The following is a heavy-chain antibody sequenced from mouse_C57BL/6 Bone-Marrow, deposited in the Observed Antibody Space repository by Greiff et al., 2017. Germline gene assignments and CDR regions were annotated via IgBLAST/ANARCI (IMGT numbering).Heavy chain of an antibody. Sequence: VKLQQSGAELARPGASVKLSCKASGYTFTSYGISWVKQRTGQGLEWIGEIYPRSGNTYYNEKFKGKATLTADKSSSTAYMELRSLTSEDSAVYFCARDANYGSSRFAYWGQGTLVTVSA. CDR2: IYPRSGNT. D-gene: IGHD1-1*01. CDR1: GYTFTSYG. J-gene: IGHJ3*01. V-gene: IGHV1-81*01. CDR3: ARDANYGSSRFAY.